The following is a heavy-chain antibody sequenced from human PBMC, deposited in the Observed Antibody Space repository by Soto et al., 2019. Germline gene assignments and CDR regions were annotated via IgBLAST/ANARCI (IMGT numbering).Heavy chain of an antibody. CDR2: IWYDGSNK. Sequence: QVQLVESGGGVVQPGRSLRLSCAASGFTFSSYGMHWVRQAPGKGLEWVAVIWYDGSNKYYADSVKGRFTISRDNSKNTLYLQMNSLRAEDTAVYYCARGASGGITVYYYYGMDVWGQGTTVTVSS. D-gene: IGHD2-15*01. V-gene: IGHV3-33*01. CDR1: GFTFSSYG. J-gene: IGHJ6*02. CDR3: ARGASGGITVYYYYGMDV.